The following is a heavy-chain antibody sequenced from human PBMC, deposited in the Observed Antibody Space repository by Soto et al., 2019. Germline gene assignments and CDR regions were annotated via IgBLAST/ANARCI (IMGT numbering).Heavy chain of an antibody. J-gene: IGHJ4*02. CDR1: GGTFSSYT. D-gene: IGHD2-2*01. V-gene: IGHV1-69*08. CDR3: ARDGALVPAATSEYSFDY. CDR2: IIPILGIA. Sequence: QVQLVQSGAEVKKPGSSVKVSCKASGGTFSSYTISWVRQAPGQGLEWMGRIIPILGIANYAQKFQGRVTITADKSTSTAYMELSSLRSEDTAVYYCARDGALVPAATSEYSFDYWGLGTLVTVSS.